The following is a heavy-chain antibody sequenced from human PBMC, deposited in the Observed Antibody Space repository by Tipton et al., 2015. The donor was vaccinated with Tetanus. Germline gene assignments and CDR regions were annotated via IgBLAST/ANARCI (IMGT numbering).Heavy chain of an antibody. CDR1: GYSFTGYY. D-gene: IGHD3-22*01. J-gene: IGHJ6*02. V-gene: IGHV1-2*02. CDR3: ARDRGDYIYYGMDV. Sequence: LVQSGADVKKPGESLKISCKASGYSFTGYYIYWVRQAPGQGLEWMGWIDPNSGGTVYAQKFQGRVTMTRDTSISTAYMELRSLRSDDTAVYYCARDRGDYIYYGMDVWGPGTTVTVS. CDR2: IDPNSGGT.